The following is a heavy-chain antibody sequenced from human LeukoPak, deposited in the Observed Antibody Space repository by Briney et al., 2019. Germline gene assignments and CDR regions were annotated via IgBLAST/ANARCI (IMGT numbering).Heavy chain of an antibody. Sequence: SETLSLTCAVSGGSISSSNWWSWVRQPPGKGLEWIGEIYHSGSTNYNPSLKSRVTISVDKSKNQFSLKLSSVTAADTAVYYCARDRPYSSSWPLDYWGQGSLVTVSS. CDR3: ARDRPYSSSWPLDY. J-gene: IGHJ4*02. D-gene: IGHD6-13*01. CDR2: IYHSGST. CDR1: GGSISSSNW. V-gene: IGHV4-4*02.